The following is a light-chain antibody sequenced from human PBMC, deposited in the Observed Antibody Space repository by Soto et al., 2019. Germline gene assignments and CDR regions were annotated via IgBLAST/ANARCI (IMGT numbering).Light chain of an antibody. CDR3: SSYTSSGTLV. CDR2: EVS. CDR1: SSDVGGYNY. V-gene: IGLV2-14*01. Sequence: QSVLTQPASVSGSPGQSITLSCTGTSSDVGGYNYVSWYQQHPGKAPKLMIYEVSNRPSGVSNRFSGSKSGNTASLTISGLQAEDEADYYCSSYTSSGTLVFGGGTQLTVL. J-gene: IGLJ2*01.